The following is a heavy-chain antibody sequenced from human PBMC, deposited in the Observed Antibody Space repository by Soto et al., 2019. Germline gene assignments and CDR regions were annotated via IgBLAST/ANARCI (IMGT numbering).Heavy chain of an antibody. Sequence: ASVKVSCKASGYSFTSYGISWVRQAPGQGLEWMGWISAYNGNTNYAQKLQGRVTMTTDTSTSTAYMELRSLRSDDTTVFYCASAYYDILTGYHSFDYWGQGTLVTVSS. D-gene: IGHD3-9*01. J-gene: IGHJ4*02. CDR3: ASAYYDILTGYHSFDY. V-gene: IGHV1-18*01. CDR1: GYSFTSYG. CDR2: ISAYNGNT.